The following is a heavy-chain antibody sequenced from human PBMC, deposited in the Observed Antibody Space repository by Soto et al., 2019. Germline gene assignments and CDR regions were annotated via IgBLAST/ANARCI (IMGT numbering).Heavy chain of an antibody. CDR1: GFTFSSYS. D-gene: IGHD6-19*01. Sequence: PGGSMRLSCSASGFTFSSYSMYWVRQAPEKGLEWVSYISTTSTTMYYEDSEKDRFTISRDNAQNSLYLQMNRLRAEYTAVYYCARGKSGWYLLDYWGQGTLVTVSS. CDR3: ARGKSGWYLLDY. J-gene: IGHJ4*02. CDR2: ISTTSTTM. V-gene: IGHV3-48*01.